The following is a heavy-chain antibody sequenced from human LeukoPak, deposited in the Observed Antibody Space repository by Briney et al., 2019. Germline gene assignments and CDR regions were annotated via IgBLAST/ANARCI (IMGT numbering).Heavy chain of an antibody. J-gene: IGHJ3*02. V-gene: IGHV5-51*01. CDR3: ARRVDTAFAFDI. Sequence: HGESLKISCKGSGYSFTTYWIAWVRRMPGKGLEWMGIIYPGDSDTRYSPSFQGQVTISADKSISTAYLQWSSLKASDTAMYYCARRVDTAFAFDIWGQGTMVTVSS. CDR2: IYPGDSDT. D-gene: IGHD5-18*01. CDR1: GYSFTTYW.